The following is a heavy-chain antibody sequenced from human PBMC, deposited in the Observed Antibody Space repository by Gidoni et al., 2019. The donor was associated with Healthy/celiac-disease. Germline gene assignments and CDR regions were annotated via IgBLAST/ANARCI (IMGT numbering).Heavy chain of an antibody. CDR2: ISGSGGST. Sequence: EVQLVESGGGLVQPGGSLRLSCAASGFTFSSYAMSWVRQAPGKGLEWVSAISGSGGSTYYADSVKGRFTISRDNSKNTLYLQMNSLRAEDTAVYYCAKGGSSSWYRYGDYFDYWGQGTLVTVSS. J-gene: IGHJ4*02. CDR1: GFTFSSYA. V-gene: IGHV3-23*04. D-gene: IGHD6-13*01. CDR3: AKGGSSSWYRYGDYFDY.